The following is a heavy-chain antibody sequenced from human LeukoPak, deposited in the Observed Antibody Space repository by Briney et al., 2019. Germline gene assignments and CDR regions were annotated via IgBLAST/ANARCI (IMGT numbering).Heavy chain of an antibody. CDR2: VSAAGNTK. CDR3: ARHYYDSSGYSAFDI. Sequence: GGSLRLSCAASGFTFSNYGMSWVRQAPGKGLEWVSLVSAAGNTKHYAESVKGRFTISRDNSKNTLYLQMNSLRAEDTAIYYCARHYYDSSGYSAFDIWGQGTMVTVSS. J-gene: IGHJ3*02. CDR1: GFTFSNYG. V-gene: IGHV3-23*01. D-gene: IGHD3-22*01.